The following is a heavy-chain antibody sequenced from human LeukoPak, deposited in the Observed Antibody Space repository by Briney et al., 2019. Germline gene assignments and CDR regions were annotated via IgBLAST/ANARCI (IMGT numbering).Heavy chain of an antibody. J-gene: IGHJ4*02. D-gene: IGHD3-22*01. CDR3: ARGKYFDITTYYPRFDY. CDR1: GFTFSSYW. Sequence: GGSLRLSCAASGFTFSSYWMSWVRQAPGKGLEWVANIKQDGGEKYYVDSVEGRFTISRDNAKTSLYLQMTSLRAEDTAVYYCARGKYFDITTYYPRFDYWGQGILVTVSS. CDR2: IKQDGGEK. V-gene: IGHV3-7*04.